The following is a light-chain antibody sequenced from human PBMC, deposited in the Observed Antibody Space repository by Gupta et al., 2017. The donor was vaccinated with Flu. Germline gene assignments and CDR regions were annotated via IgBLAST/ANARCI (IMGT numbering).Light chain of an antibody. CDR2: RAS. Sequence: PGTLSLAPGERATLSCRASQNVNNYLVWFQQKPGQAPRVLIFRASNRASGIPDRFSGSGSGTDFTLTISRLEPEDFAVYYCQQDGFSPWTLGQGTKVEIK. V-gene: IGKV3-20*01. J-gene: IGKJ1*01. CDR3: QQDGFSPWT. CDR1: QNVNNY.